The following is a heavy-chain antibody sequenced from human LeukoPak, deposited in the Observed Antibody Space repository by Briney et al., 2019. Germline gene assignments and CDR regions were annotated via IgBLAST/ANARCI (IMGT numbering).Heavy chain of an antibody. CDR3: ARGPDYFVC. J-gene: IGHJ4*02. Sequence: GGSLRLSCAASGFSVSNNYMVWVRQAPGKGLEWVSVIYRGGTTYYADSVKGRFTISKDNSKNTLYLQMNNLRAEDTAVYYCARGPDYFVCRGQGTLVTVSS. CDR2: IYRGGTT. V-gene: IGHV3-66*01. CDR1: GFSVSNNY.